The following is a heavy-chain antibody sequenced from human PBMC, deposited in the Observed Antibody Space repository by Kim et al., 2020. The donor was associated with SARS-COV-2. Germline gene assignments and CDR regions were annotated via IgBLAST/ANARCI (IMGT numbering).Heavy chain of an antibody. D-gene: IGHD6-6*01. J-gene: IGHJ4*02. CDR3: AKRDSNSWARVDF. Sequence: ASPWKGRFTISRDKSKNMLYLQMDSLRVEDTALYYCAKRDSNSWARVDFWGQGTLVTVSS. V-gene: IGHV3-23*01.